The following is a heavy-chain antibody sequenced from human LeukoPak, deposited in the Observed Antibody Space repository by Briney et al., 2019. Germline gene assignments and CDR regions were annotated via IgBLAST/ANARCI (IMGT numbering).Heavy chain of an antibody. CDR1: GFTFSCYE. D-gene: IGHD1-26*01. V-gene: IGHV3-48*03. J-gene: IGHJ3*02. Sequence: GGSLRLSCAASGFTFSCYEMNWVRQAPGKGLEWVSYISSSGSTIYYADSVEGRFTISRDNAKNPLYLQMNSLRAEDTAVYYCARDGLWGGSYRRAFDIWGQGTMVTVSS. CDR2: ISSSGSTI. CDR3: ARDGLWGGSYRRAFDI.